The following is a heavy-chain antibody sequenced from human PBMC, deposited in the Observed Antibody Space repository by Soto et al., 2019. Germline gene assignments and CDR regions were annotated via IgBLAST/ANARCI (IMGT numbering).Heavy chain of an antibody. J-gene: IGHJ4*02. D-gene: IGHD3-9*01. Sequence: GASVKVSCKASGYTFTSYYMHWVRQAPGQGLEWMGIINPSGGSTSYAQKFQGRATISVDTSKNQFSLKVKSVIAADTAIYYCAHILSGSQFNYWGQGTPVTVSS. CDR2: INPSGGST. CDR3: AHILSGSQFNY. CDR1: GYTFTSYY. V-gene: IGHV1-46*01.